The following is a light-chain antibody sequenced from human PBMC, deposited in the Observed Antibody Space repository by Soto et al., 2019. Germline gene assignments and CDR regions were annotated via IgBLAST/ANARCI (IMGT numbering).Light chain of an antibody. V-gene: IGKV3-20*01. CDR3: QQYGSSRWT. Sequence: EIVLTLSPDTLSLFPGERTTLSCRASQSVSSTYLAWYQQKPGQAPRPLISAASSRATGTPDRFSGSGSGTDFTLTISRLEPEDFAVYYCQQYGSSRWTFGQGTKVDIK. CDR2: AAS. CDR1: QSVSSTY. J-gene: IGKJ1*01.